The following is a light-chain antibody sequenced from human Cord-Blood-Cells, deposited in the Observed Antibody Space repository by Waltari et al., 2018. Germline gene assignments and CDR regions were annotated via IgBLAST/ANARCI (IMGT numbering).Light chain of an antibody. Sequence: QSALTQPASVSGSPGQSITIPCPGTSSDVGSYNLASWYQQHPGKAPKLMIYEGSRRPSGVSNRVSGSKSGNTASLTIAGLQAEDEADYYCCSYAGSSTWVFGGGTKLTVL. CDR1: SSDVGSYNL. J-gene: IGLJ3*02. CDR2: EGS. CDR3: CSYAGSSTWV. V-gene: IGLV2-23*01.